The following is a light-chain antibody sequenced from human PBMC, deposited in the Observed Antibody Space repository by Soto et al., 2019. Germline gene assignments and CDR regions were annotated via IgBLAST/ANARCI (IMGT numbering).Light chain of an antibody. J-gene: IGKJ5*01. CDR1: QSVSSSY. CDR3: QQYGSSPVT. Sequence: EIVLTQSPGTLSLSPGERATLSCRASQSVSSSYLAWYQQKPGQAPRLLIYGASTRATGIPDRFSGSGSGTDFNLTIIRLEPEDLAVYYCQQYGSSPVTFGQGTRLEIK. CDR2: GAS. V-gene: IGKV3-20*01.